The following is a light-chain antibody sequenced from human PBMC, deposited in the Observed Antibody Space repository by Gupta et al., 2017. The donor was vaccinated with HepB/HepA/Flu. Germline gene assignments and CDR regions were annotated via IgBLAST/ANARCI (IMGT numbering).Light chain of an antibody. CDR3: QQYNDWHPT. V-gene: IGKV3-15*01. CDR1: QSVTSN. Sequence: ENVMTQSTATLSVSPGERATLSCRASQSVTSNLAWYQQKPGQAPRLLIYAASTRAAGTPDRFRGSWSGTDFTLTISSLQSEDFAVYYCQQYNDWHPTFGGGTKVEIK. J-gene: IGKJ4*01. CDR2: AAS.